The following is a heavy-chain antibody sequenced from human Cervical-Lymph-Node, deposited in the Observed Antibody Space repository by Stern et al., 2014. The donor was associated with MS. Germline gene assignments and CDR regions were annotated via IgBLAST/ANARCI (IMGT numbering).Heavy chain of an antibody. CDR1: GYTFTSSV. CDR2: ISAYNGNT. V-gene: IGHV1-18*01. Sequence: VQLVESGAEVKKPGASVKGSCKASGYTFTSSVISWVRQAPGQGLELMGWISAYNGNTNYAQKLQGRGTMTTDTSTSTAYMELRSLRSDDTAVYYCARGLLGSENAFDIWGQGTMVTVSS. CDR3: ARGLLGSENAFDI. J-gene: IGHJ3*02. D-gene: IGHD2-15*01.